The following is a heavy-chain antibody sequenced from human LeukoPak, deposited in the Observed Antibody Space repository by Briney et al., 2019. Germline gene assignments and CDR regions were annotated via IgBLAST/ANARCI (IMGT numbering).Heavy chain of an antibody. CDR1: GYTFTSYG. V-gene: IGHV1-18*01. J-gene: IGHJ4*02. D-gene: IGHD3-22*01. CDR3: AILYYYDSSGYYWGYYFDY. CDR2: ISAYNGNT. Sequence: GASVKVSCKASGYTFTSYGIGWVRQAPGQGLEWMGWISAYNGNTNYAQKLQGRVTMTTDTSTSTAYMELRSLRSDDTAVYYCAILYYYDSSGYYWGYYFDYWGQGTLVTVSS.